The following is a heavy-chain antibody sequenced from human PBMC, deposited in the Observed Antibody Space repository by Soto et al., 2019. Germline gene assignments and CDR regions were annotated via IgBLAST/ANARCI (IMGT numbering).Heavy chain of an antibody. Sequence: QVQLVQSGAEVKKPGSSVKVSCKASGGTFNTYAVSWVRQAPGQGLEWMGGIIPVYGTTNYAQKFQGRVTITADESTSTVYMELSSLRSEDTAVYNCARNSGYDYLSGLDSWGQGTLVTVSP. D-gene: IGHD5-12*01. CDR1: GGTFNTYA. CDR2: IIPVYGTT. V-gene: IGHV1-69*01. J-gene: IGHJ5*01. CDR3: ARNSGYDYLSGLDS.